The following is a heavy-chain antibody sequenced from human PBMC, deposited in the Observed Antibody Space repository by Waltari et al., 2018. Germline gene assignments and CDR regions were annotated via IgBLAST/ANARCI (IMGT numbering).Heavy chain of an antibody. CDR2: ISYDGSNK. D-gene: IGHD5-12*01. CDR3: ARERGGSIDY. Sequence: QVQLVESGGGVVQPGRSLRLSCSASGFTFSSYAMHWVRQAPGKGLEWVAVISYDGSNKYYADSVKGRFTISRDNSKNTLYLQMNSLRAEDTAVYYCARERGGSIDYWGQGTLVTVSS. J-gene: IGHJ4*02. CDR1: GFTFSSYA. V-gene: IGHV3-30-3*01.